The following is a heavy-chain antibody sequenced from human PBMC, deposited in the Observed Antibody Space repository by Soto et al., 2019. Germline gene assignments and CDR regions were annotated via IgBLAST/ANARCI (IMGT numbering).Heavy chain of an antibody. CDR3: ARTRNGGVADSFDS. V-gene: IGHV3-30*04. J-gene: IGHJ5*01. CDR1: GFTFSRHA. CDR2: ISRDGSYI. D-gene: IGHD3-3*01. Sequence: LRLSCAASGFTFSRHAIHWVRLTPGRGLEWVLAISRDGSYIYYTDSVKGRFTVSTDNSKNTVFVQMNRLIPDDTALYFCARTRNGGVADSFDSWGQGARVTVSS.